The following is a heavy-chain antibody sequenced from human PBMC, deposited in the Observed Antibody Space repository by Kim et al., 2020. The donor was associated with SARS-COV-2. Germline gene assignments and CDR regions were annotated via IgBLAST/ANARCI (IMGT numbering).Heavy chain of an antibody. CDR1: GGSISSGDYY. CDR2: IYYSGST. J-gene: IGHJ4*02. D-gene: IGHD4-4*01. CDR3: ARAGDDYSSGGAAGSDY. Sequence: SETLSLTCTVSGGSISSGDYYWSWFRQPPGKGLEWIGYIYYSGSTYYNPSLKSRVTISVDTSKNQFSLKLSSVTAADTAVYYCARAGDDYSSGGAAGSDYWGQGTLVTVSS. V-gene: IGHV4-30-4*01.